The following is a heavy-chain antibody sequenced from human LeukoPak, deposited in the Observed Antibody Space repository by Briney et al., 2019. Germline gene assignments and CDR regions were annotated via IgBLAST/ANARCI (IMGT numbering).Heavy chain of an antibody. J-gene: IGHJ4*02. CDR1: GGTFSSYA. CDR3: ARDLAARRGEDY. V-gene: IGHV1-69*01. D-gene: IGHD6-6*01. CDR2: IIPIFGTA. Sequence: SVKVSCKASGGTFSSYAISWVRQAPGQGLEWMGGIIPIFGTANYAQKFQGRVTITADESTSTAYMELSSLRSEDTAVYYCARDLAARRGEDYWGQGTLVTVSS.